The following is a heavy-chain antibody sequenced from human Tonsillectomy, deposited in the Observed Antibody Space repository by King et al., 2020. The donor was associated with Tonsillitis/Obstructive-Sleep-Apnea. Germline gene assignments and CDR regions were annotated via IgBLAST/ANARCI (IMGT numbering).Heavy chain of an antibody. CDR3: AKARPNSFDY. CDR2: ISYDGSNK. CDR1: GFTFSNYG. J-gene: IGHJ4*02. Sequence: QLVQSGGGVVQPGRSLRLSCAASGFTFSNYGMHWVRQAPGKGLEWVAVISYDGSNKYYADSVKGRFTISRDNSKNKLYLQMNSLRAEDTAVYYCAKARPNSFDYWGQGTLVTVSS. V-gene: IGHV3-30*18.